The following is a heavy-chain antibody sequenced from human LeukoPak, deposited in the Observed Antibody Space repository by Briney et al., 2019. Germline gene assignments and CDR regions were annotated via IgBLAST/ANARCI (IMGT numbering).Heavy chain of an antibody. V-gene: IGHV1-58*02. CDR2: IVLGSGNT. J-gene: IGHJ3*02. Sequence: ASVKVSCKASGFTFSRSAMQWVRQARGQRLEWIGWIVLGSGNTNYTQKFQEGVTITRDMSTNTAYMELISLRSEDTAVYYCAAPTTVTTGAFDIWGQGTMVTVSS. CDR3: AAPTTVTTGAFDI. D-gene: IGHD4-17*01. CDR1: GFTFSRSA.